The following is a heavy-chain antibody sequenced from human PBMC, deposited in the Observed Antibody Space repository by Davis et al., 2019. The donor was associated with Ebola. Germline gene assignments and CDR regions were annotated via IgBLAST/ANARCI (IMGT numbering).Heavy chain of an antibody. CDR3: ARGPHMVRGVPFYYFDY. V-gene: IGHV3-30*03. CDR1: GFTFSLYG. J-gene: IGHJ4*02. CDR2: ISYDGSDK. Sequence: GESLKISCSASGFTFSLYGMHWVRQAPGKGLEWVSVISYDGSDKYYADSVKGRFTISRDNAKNSLYLQMNSLRAEDTAVYYCARGPHMVRGVPFYYFDYWGQGTLVTVSS. D-gene: IGHD3-10*01.